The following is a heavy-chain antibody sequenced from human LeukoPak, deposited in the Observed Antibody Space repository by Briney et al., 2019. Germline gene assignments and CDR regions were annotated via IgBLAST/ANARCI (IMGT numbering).Heavy chain of an antibody. CDR3: ARDVLRGIDY. CDR1: GYSISSGYY. CDR2: IYHSRST. Sequence: PSETLSLTCAVSGYSISSGYYWGWIRQPPGKGLEWIGSIYHSRSTYYNPSLKSRVTISVDTSKNQFSLKLSSVTAADTAVYYCARDVLRGIDYWGQGTLVTVSS. D-gene: IGHD3-10*01. J-gene: IGHJ4*02. V-gene: IGHV4-38-2*02.